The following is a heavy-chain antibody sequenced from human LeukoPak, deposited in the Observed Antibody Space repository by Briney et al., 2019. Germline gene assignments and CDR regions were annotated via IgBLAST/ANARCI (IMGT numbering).Heavy chain of an antibody. V-gene: IGHV3-13*01. CDR2: IGTGGDT. J-gene: IGHJ3*02. D-gene: IGHD6-13*01. Sequence: GGSLRLSCSASGFSFRNYDMHWVRHPTGKGLEWVSAIGTGGDTYYPGSVKGRFTVVRENAKNTLYLQMNSLRAGDTAMYYCARRSAAAGIDAFDIWGQGTMVTVSS. CDR3: ARRSAAAGIDAFDI. CDR1: GFSFRNYD.